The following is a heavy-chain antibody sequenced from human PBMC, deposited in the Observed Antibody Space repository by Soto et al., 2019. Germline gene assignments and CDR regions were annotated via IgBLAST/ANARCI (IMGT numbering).Heavy chain of an antibody. CDR3: ARGGRCSAGSCYSRGFDY. CDR1: GGTFSSYA. D-gene: IGHD2-15*01. J-gene: IGHJ4*02. CDR2: IIPIFGTA. Sequence: ASVKVSCKASGGTFSSYAISWVRQAPGQGLEWMGGIIPIFGTANYAQKFQGRVTITADESTSTAYMELSSLRSEDTAVYYCARGGRCSAGSCYSRGFDYWGQGPLGTVS. V-gene: IGHV1-69*13.